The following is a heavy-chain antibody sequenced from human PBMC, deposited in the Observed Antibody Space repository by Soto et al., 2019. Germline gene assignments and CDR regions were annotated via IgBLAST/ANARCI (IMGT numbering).Heavy chain of an antibody. CDR2: ISGSGGST. CDR3: AKGSLVVITVGGPFDY. Sequence: PGGSLRLSCAASGFTFTNYAMSWVRQAPGKGLEWVSGISGSGGSTYYADSVKGRFTISRDSSKNTLYLQMNSLRAEDTAVYYCAKGSLVVITVGGPFDYWGQGTMVTVSS. CDR1: GFTFTNYA. V-gene: IGHV3-23*01. J-gene: IGHJ4*02. D-gene: IGHD3-22*01.